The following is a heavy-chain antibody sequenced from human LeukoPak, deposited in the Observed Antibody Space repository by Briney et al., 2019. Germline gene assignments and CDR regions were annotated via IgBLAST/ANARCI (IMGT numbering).Heavy chain of an antibody. CDR1: GGSFSGYY. Sequence: SETLSLTCAVYGGSFSGYYWSWIRQPPGKGLEWIGEINHSGSTNYNPSLKSRVTISVDTSKNQFSLKLSSVTAADTAVYYCARVGRFGYGGNSIWSNPWGQGTLVTVSS. CDR3: ARVGRFGYGGNSIWSNP. V-gene: IGHV4-34*01. CDR2: INHSGST. J-gene: IGHJ5*02. D-gene: IGHD4-23*01.